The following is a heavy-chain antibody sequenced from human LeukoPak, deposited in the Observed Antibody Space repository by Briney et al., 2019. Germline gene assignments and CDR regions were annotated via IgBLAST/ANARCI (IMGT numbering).Heavy chain of an antibody. V-gene: IGHV3-30*04. Sequence: GRSLRLSCAASGFTFSSYAMHRVRQAPGKGLEWVAVISNDGRDNHYAESVKGRFTFSRDNSKNSVYLQMNSLRAEDTAVYYCARDRDAPAKYYVDYWGQGTLVTVSS. CDR3: ARDRDAPAKYYVDY. CDR2: ISNDGRDN. D-gene: IGHD2-15*01. J-gene: IGHJ4*02. CDR1: GFTFSSYA.